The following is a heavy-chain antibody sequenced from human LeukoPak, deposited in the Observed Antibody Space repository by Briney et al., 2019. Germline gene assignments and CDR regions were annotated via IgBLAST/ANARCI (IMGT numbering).Heavy chain of an antibody. CDR2: INSDESST. CDR1: GFTFSSYW. D-gene: IGHD5-18*01. V-gene: IGHV3-74*01. CDR3: ARALRTSGYSYGQIDC. Sequence: GGSLRLSCAASGFTFSSYWMHWVRQAPGKGLVWVSRINSDESSTRYADSVKGRFTISRDNAKNTLYLQMNSLGAEDTAVYYCARALRTSGYSYGQIDCWGQGTLVTVSS. J-gene: IGHJ4*02.